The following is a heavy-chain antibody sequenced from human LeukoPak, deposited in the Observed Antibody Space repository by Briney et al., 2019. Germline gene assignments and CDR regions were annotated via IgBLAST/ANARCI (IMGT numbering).Heavy chain of an antibody. Sequence: PSETLSLTCTVSGGSISSSSYYWGWIRQPPGKGLEWIGSIYYSGSTYYNPSLKSRVTISVDTSKNQFSLKLSSVTAADTAVYYCARDRIAVAGTEEFDYWGQGTLVTVSS. V-gene: IGHV4-39*07. CDR2: IYYSGST. D-gene: IGHD6-19*01. CDR3: ARDRIAVAGTEEFDY. CDR1: GGSISSSSYY. J-gene: IGHJ4*02.